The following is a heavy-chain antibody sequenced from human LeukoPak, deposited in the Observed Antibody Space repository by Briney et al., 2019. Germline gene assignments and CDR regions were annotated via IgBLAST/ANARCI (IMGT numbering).Heavy chain of an antibody. J-gene: IGHJ4*02. CDR3: AKARGWYDFDY. CDR1: GFTFSSYA. V-gene: IGHV3-23*01. CDR2: ISGVGGST. Sequence: GGSLRPSCAASGFTFSSYAMSWVRQTPGKGLDWVSGISGVGGSTYYADSVKGRFTISRDNSKNTVYLQMNSLRADDTAVYYCAKARGWYDFDYWGQGILVTVSS. D-gene: IGHD6-19*01.